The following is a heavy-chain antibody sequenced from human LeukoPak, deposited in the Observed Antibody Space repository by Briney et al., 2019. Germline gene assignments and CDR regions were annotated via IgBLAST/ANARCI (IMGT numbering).Heavy chain of an antibody. V-gene: IGHV1-18*01. CDR3: AREAKTGYSDF. CDR2: ISGYNGNT. CDR1: GYTFTNYA. D-gene: IGHD3-9*01. J-gene: IGHJ4*02. Sequence: ASVKVSCKASGYTFTNYAVTWVRQAPGQGLEWMGWISGYNGNTDIAQKFQDRVTLTTDTSTSTAYIEVRSLTSDDTAVFFCAREAKTGYSDFWGQGTLVTVSS.